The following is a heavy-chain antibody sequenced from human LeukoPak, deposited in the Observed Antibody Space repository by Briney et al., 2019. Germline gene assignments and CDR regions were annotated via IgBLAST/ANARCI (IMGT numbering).Heavy chain of an antibody. CDR3: AKDLNYGDGRWEFDP. V-gene: IGHV3-23*01. Sequence: PGGSLRLSXAASGFTFGGFTMAWVRQTPGKGLEWLSGILADADGGRTYYADSVKGRFTIYRDNSKNTLYLQMNNLRADDTAVYFCAKDLNYGDGRWEFDPWGQGTLVTV. CDR1: GFTFGGFT. J-gene: IGHJ5*02. CDR2: ILADADGGRT. D-gene: IGHD4-17*01.